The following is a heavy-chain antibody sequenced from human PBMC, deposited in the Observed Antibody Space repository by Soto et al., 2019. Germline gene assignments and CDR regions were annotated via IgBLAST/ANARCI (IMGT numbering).Heavy chain of an antibody. CDR1: GFPFSSYG. V-gene: IGHV3-30*18. Sequence: QVQLVESGGGVVQPARSLRLSCAASGFPFSSYGMHWVRQAPGKGLEWMAFISYDGSTQYYVDSVKGRFTISRDNSKNTLYLQMNSLRVEDTALYYCAKDRQGMDVWGQGTTVIVSS. J-gene: IGHJ6*02. CDR3: AKDRQGMDV. CDR2: ISYDGSTQ.